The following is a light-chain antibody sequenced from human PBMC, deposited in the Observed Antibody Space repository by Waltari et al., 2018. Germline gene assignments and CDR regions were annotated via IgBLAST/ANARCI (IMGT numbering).Light chain of an antibody. CDR1: QIVSSNY. Sequence: EIVLTQSPGTLSLSPGERATLSCRASQIVSSNYLAWYQQKPGQAPRLLIYGASSRATGIPDRFSGSGSGTDFTLTISRLEPEDFVVYYCQQYATSWTFGQGTKVEIK. J-gene: IGKJ1*01. CDR3: QQYATSWT. CDR2: GAS. V-gene: IGKV3-20*01.